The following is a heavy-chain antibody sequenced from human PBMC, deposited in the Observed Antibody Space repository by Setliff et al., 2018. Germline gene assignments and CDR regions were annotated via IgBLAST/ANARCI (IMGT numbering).Heavy chain of an antibody. CDR3: GRAGKPYAIDV. V-gene: IGHV3-7*04. Sequence: PGGSLRLSCTASGLSYINDWVSWVRQAPGKGLEWVANIKGDDSEKYYVDSVKGRFTVSRDNVKNSLFLQMDSLRVDDTAVYYCGRAGKPYAIDVWGQGTMVTVSS. CDR1: GLSYINDW. J-gene: IGHJ3*01. CDR2: IKGDDSEK.